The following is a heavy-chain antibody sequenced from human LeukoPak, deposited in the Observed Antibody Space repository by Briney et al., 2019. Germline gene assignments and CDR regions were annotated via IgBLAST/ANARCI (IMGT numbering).Heavy chain of an antibody. CDR3: ARGVTMIVVVIHDWYFDL. J-gene: IGHJ2*01. V-gene: IGHV4-39*01. Sequence: SEILSLTCTVSGGSISSSSYYWGWIRQLPGKGLEWIGSIYYSRSTYYNPSLKSRVTISVDTSKNQFSLKLSSLTAADTAVYYCARGVTMIVVVIHDWYFDLWGRGTLVTVSS. CDR2: IYYSRST. D-gene: IGHD3-22*01. CDR1: GGSISSSSYY.